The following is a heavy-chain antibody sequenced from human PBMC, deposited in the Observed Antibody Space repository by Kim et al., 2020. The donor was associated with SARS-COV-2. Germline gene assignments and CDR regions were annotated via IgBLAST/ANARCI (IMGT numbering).Heavy chain of an antibody. V-gene: IGHV4-39*01. CDR3: ARRLHYGDYIFDY. J-gene: IGHJ4*02. D-gene: IGHD4-17*01. Sequence: YHPARRGRVTITVDTSKNQFSLRLSSVTAADTAVYYCARRLHYGDYIFDYWGQGTLVTVSS.